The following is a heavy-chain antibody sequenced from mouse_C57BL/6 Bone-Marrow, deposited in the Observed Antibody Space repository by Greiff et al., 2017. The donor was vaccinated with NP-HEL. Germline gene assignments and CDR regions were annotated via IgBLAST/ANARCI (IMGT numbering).Heavy chain of an antibody. Sequence: VQLQQSGAELVRPGSSVKLSCKASGYTFTSYWMHWVKQRPIQGLEWIGNIDPSDSETHYNQKFKDKATLTVDKSSSTAYMQLSSLTSEDSAVYYCARRGVRFWYFDVWGTGTTVTVSS. D-gene: IGHD1-1*01. CDR1: GYTFTSYW. CDR3: ARRGVRFWYFDV. CDR2: IDPSDSET. V-gene: IGHV1-52*01. J-gene: IGHJ1*03.